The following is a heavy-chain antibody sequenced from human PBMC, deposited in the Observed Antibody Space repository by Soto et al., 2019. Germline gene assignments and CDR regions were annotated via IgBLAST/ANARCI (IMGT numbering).Heavy chain of an antibody. D-gene: IGHD3-10*01. CDR1: GFSLSSSGVG. V-gene: IGHV2-5*02. CDR3: AHTGAHYSGSGSSFDP. CDR2: IYWDDAE. Sequence: QITLKESGPTLVKPTQTLTLTCTFSGFSLSSSGVGVGWIRQPPGKALEWLALIYWDDAERYSPSLMSRLTLTKDTSKNQVVLKMTNMDPVDTATYYCAHTGAHYSGSGSSFDPWGQGTLVTVSS. J-gene: IGHJ5*02.